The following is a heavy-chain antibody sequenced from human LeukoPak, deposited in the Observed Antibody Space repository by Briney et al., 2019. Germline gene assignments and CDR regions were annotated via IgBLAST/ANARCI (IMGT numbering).Heavy chain of an antibody. CDR1: RFIFDDFS. CDR2: ITWHGRST. Sequence: GGALRLSCAPSRFIFDDFSLFWVRQVPRKGLAGVSSITWHGRSTAYADSGRGRFTISRDNAKYSLYLQMNSLRPEDTAFYYCTKATTRRVPAATIDSWGQGTLGTVSS. D-gene: IGHD6-13*01. CDR3: TKATTRRVPAATIDS. V-gene: IGHV3-9*01. J-gene: IGHJ4*02.